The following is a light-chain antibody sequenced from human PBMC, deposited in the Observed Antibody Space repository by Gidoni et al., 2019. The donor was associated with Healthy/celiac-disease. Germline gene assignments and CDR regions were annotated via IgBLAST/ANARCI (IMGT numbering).Light chain of an antibody. V-gene: IGKV3-11*01. CDR2: DAS. CDR1: PSVRSY. J-gene: IGKJ4*01. CDR3: QQRSNWLLT. Sequence: EIVLTQSPATPPLSPGERATLSFRASPSVRSYLAWYQQKHGQAPRLLIYDASNRATGIPARFSGSGSGTDFTLTISSLEPEDFAVYYCQQRSNWLLTFGGGTKVEIK.